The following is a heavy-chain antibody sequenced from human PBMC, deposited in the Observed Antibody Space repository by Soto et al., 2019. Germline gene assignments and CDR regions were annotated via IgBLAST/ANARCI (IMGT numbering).Heavy chain of an antibody. CDR2: ISGSGGST. D-gene: IGHD2-15*01. CDR1: GFTFSSYA. V-gene: IGHV3-23*01. J-gene: IGHJ5*02. CDR3: AKXPHCSGGSCYSGGWFDP. Sequence: EVQLLESGGGLVQPGGSLRLSCAASGFTFSSYAMSWVRQAPGKGLEWVSAISGSGGSTYYADSVKGRFTISRDNSKNTLYLQMNSLRAEDTAVYYCAKXPHCSGGSCYSGGWFDPWGQGTLVTVSS.